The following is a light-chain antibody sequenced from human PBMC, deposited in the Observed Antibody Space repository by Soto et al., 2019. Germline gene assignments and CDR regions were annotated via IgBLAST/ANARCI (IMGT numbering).Light chain of an antibody. Sequence: EIVLTQSPDTLSLSPGERATLSCRASQSVSSYLAWYQQKPGHPPRLLIYDASNRATGIPARFSGSGSGTDFTLTISSLEPEDFAVYYCQQRSGTFGGGTKVDIK. CDR1: QSVSSY. CDR3: QQRSGT. J-gene: IGKJ4*01. CDR2: DAS. V-gene: IGKV3-11*01.